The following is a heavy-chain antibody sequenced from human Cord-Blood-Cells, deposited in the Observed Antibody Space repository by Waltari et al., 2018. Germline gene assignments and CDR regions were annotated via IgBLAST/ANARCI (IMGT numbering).Heavy chain of an antibody. CDR1: GYTFTSYA. V-gene: IGHV1-3*01. Sequence: KASGYTFTSYAMHWVRQAPGQRLEWMGWINAGNGNTKYSQKFQGRVTITRDTSASTAYMELSSLRSEDTAVYYCARRYKQPERYYYYGMDVWGQGTTVTVSS. CDR3: ARRYKQPERYYYYGMDV. CDR2: INAGNGNT. D-gene: IGHD1-1*01. J-gene: IGHJ6*02.